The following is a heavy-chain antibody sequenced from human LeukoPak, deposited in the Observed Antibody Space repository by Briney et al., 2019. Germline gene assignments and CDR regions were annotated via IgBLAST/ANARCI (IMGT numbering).Heavy chain of an antibody. Sequence: PGGSLRLSCAASGFTFSNYTMNWVRQAPGKGLEWVSSISGSGGSTYYADSVKGRFTISRDNSKNTLYLHMNSLRAEDTAAYYCARGATIFGVVINSFDYWGQGTQVTVSS. D-gene: IGHD3-3*01. V-gene: IGHV3-23*01. J-gene: IGHJ4*02. CDR1: GFTFSNYT. CDR3: ARGATIFGVVINSFDY. CDR2: ISGSGGST.